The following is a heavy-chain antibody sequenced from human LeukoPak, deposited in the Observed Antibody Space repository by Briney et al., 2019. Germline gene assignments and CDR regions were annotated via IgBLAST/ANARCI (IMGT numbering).Heavy chain of an antibody. D-gene: IGHD3-16*02. V-gene: IGHV1-8*01. CDR3: ARDPIGYDYVWGSYRPSPYYYYYMDV. Sequence: ASVKVSCKASGYTFTSYDINWVRQATGQGLEWMGWMNPNSGNTGYAQKFQGRVTMTRNTSISTAYMELSSLRSEDTAVYYCARDPIGYDYVWGSYRPSPYYYYYMDVWGKGTTVTISS. CDR1: GYTFTSYD. J-gene: IGHJ6*03. CDR2: MNPNSGNT.